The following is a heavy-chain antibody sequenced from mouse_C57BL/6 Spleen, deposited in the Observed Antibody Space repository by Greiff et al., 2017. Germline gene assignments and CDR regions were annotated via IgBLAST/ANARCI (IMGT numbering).Heavy chain of an antibody. V-gene: IGHV1-64*01. CDR1: GYTFTSYW. J-gene: IGHJ1*03. CDR2: IHPNSGST. Sequence: QVQLQQPGAELVKPGASVKLSCKASGYTFTSYWMHWVKQRPGQGLEWIGMIHPNSGSTNYNEKFKSKATLTVDTSTSTDYMQLSSLTSEDSAVYYWSIYDGYYSSYFDVWGTGTTVTVSS. D-gene: IGHD2-3*01. CDR3: SIYDGYYSSYFDV.